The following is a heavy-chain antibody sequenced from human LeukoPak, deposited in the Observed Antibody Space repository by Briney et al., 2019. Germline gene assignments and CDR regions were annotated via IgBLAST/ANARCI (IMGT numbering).Heavy chain of an antibody. CDR2: IYTSGRT. D-gene: IGHD2-15*01. Sequence: TSETLSLTCTVSGGSISSYYWSWIRQPAGKGLEWIGRIYTSGRTNYNPSLKSRVTMSVDTSKNQFSLKLSSVTAADTAVYYCAAGYCSGGSCYSNWFDPWGQGTLVTVSS. V-gene: IGHV4-4*07. CDR3: AAGYCSGGSCYSNWFDP. CDR1: GGSISSYY. J-gene: IGHJ5*02.